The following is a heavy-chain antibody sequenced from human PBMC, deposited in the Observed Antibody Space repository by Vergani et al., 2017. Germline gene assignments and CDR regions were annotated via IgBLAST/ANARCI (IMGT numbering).Heavy chain of an antibody. CDR1: GFIFSTYA. CDR2: ISSSSSYI. CDR3: AREGGGYCSGGTCYPEY. D-gene: IGHD2-15*01. V-gene: IGHV3-21*01. Sequence: EVQLLESGGDLVQPGGSLRLSCTASGFIFSTYAMSWVRQAPGKGLEWVSSISSSSSYIYYADSVKGRFTISRDNAKNSLYLQMNSLRAEDTAVYYCAREGGGYCSGGTCYPEYWGQGTLVIVSS. J-gene: IGHJ4*02.